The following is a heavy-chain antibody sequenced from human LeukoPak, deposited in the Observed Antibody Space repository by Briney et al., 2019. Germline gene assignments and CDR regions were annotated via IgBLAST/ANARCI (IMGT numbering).Heavy chain of an antibody. CDR2: INSDGSNI. CDR1: GFTFRSYW. J-gene: IGHJ3*01. V-gene: IGHV3-74*01. CDR3: DSFRCSTTTSCSV. Sequence: SGGSLRLSCAACGFTFRSYWMHWGRQASGKGLVWVSRINSDGSNIAYADSVKGRFTISRDNAKNTLYLQMNSLSVEDTAVYHCDSFRCSTTTSCSVWGQGTKVTVSS. D-gene: IGHD2-2*01.